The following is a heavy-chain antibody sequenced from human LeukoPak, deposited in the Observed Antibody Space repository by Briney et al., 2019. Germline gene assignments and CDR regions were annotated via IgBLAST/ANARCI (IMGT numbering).Heavy chain of an antibody. V-gene: IGHV4-4*02. D-gene: IGHD1-14*01. CDR2: IHRSGSP. J-gene: IGHJ4*02. CDR1: LDSTTSNF. Sequence: PSESLSLTCTVSLDSTTSNFWSWVRQPPGKGLEWIGEIHRSGSPNYNPSLQSRVTISIDRSRNPIALELSSVTAADTAVYYCAREILGGFNPGAYWGQGTLVTVS. CDR3: AREILGGFNPGAY.